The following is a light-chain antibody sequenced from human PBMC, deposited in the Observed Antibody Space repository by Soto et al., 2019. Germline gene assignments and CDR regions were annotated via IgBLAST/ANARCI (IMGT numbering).Light chain of an antibody. CDR1: LTVTLSY. J-gene: IGKJ4*01. V-gene: IGKV3-20*01. CDR3: QQYFTSPLT. Sequence: IVLTQSRGTLSWPPWGRAXSSRSLCLTVTLSYLAWNQQIPGQAPRLGVYGAISRATGIPDRFSGGGSGTDFTLTISRLEPDDFAMYYCQQYFTSPLTFGGGTKVDIK. CDR2: GAI.